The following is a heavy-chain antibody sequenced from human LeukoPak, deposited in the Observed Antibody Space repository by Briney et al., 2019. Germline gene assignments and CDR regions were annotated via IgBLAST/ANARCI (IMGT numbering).Heavy chain of an antibody. V-gene: IGHV3-21*01. D-gene: IGHD1-20*01. CDR2: ISSSISYI. CDR3: ARFVTGTTASWFDP. J-gene: IGHJ5*02. Sequence: PGGSLRLSCAASGFTFSSYSMNWVRQAPGKGLEWVSSISSSISYIYYADSVKGRFTISRDNAKNSLYLQMNSLRAEDTAVYYCARFVTGTTASWFDPWGQGTLVTVSS. CDR1: GFTFSSYS.